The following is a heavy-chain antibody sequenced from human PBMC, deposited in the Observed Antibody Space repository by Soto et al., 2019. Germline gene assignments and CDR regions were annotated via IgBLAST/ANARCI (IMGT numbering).Heavy chain of an antibody. J-gene: IGHJ6*02. CDR2: IKHDGNEK. CDR3: VRATLSWGHYYFRGLDV. CDR1: GFMFGTYW. Sequence: GGSLRLSCAATGFMFGTYWMSWVRQAPGKGLEWVANIKHDGNEKYYADSVKGRFTVSRDNVKNFLHLQMSSLRGGDTGVYFCVRATLSWGHYYFRGLDVWGQGTTVT. V-gene: IGHV3-7*01. D-gene: IGHD3-22*01.